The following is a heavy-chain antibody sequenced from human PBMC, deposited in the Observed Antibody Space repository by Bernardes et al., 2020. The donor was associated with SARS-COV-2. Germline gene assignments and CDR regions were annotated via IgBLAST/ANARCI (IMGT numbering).Heavy chain of an antibody. D-gene: IGHD2-8*01. J-gene: IGHJ3*02. V-gene: IGHV3-23*01. CDR1: GFTFSNYA. CDR3: AKEWDTVPVNAIDS. Sequence: GGSLRLSCVASGFTFSNYAMSWVRQAPGKGLEWVSAIRGNGDTTYYADSVKGRFTISRDNSENTLYLQMNSLRVEDTALYYCAKEWDTVPVNAIDSWGHGTLVTVSS. CDR2: IRGNGDTT.